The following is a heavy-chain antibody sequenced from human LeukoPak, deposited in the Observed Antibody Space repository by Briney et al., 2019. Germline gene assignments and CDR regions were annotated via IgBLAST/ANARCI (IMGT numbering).Heavy chain of an antibody. CDR3: ARPVWGSYRGFDY. D-gene: IGHD3-16*02. Sequence: SETLSLTCAVSDDSISSGYYWVWIRQPPEKGLEWIGSIYHGGNTYYNPSLKSRVTISVDTSKNQFSLKLSSVTAADTAVYYCARPVWGSYRGFDYWGQGTLVTVSS. CDR2: IYHGGNT. J-gene: IGHJ4*02. CDR1: DDSISSGYY. V-gene: IGHV4-38-2*01.